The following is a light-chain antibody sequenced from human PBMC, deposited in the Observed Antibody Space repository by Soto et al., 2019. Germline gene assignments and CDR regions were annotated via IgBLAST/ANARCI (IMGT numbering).Light chain of an antibody. CDR2: SNN. Sequence: QAVVTQPTSASGTPGQRVTISCSGSSSNIGSNTVNWYQQLPGTAPKLLIYSNNQRPSGVLDRFSGSKSGTSASLAISGLQSEDEADYYCAAWDVILNGYVFGTGTKLTVL. J-gene: IGLJ1*01. V-gene: IGLV1-44*01. CDR3: AAWDVILNGYV. CDR1: SSNIGSNT.